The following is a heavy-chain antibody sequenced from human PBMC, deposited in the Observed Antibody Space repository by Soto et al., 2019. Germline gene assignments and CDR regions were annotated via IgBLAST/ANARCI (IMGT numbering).Heavy chain of an antibody. D-gene: IGHD2-15*01. V-gene: IGHV1-18*01. CDR3: ARDFRGYCSGGSCAPWWFDP. J-gene: IGHJ5*02. Sequence: GASVKASCKASGYTFTSYGISWVRQAPGQGLEWMGWISAYNGNTNYAQKLQGRVTMTTDTSTSTAYMELRSLRSDDTAVYYCARDFRGYCSGGSCAPWWFDPWGQGTLVTVSS. CDR1: GYTFTSYG. CDR2: ISAYNGNT.